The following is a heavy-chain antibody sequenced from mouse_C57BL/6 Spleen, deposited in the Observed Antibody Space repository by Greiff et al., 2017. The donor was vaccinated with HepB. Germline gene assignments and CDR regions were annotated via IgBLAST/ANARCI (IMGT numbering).Heavy chain of an antibody. D-gene: IGHD4-1*01. CDR2: IDPETGGT. CDR3: TRENWEEDY. J-gene: IGHJ2*01. Sequence: QVQLQQSGAELVRPGASVTLSCKASGYTFTDYEMHWVKQTPVHGLEWIGAIDPETGGTAYNQKFKGTAILTADKSSSTAYMELRSLTSEDSAVYYCTRENWEEDYWGQGTTLTVSS. V-gene: IGHV1-15*01. CDR1: GYTFTDYE.